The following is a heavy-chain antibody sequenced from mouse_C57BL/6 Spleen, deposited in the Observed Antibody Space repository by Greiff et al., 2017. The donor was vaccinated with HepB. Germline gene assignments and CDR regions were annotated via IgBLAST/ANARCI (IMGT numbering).Heavy chain of an antibody. Sequence: QVQLKQSGPELVKPGASVKISCKASGYAFSSSWMNWVKQRPGKGLEWIGRIYPGDGDTNYNGKFKGKATLTADKSSSTAYMQLSSLTSEDSAVYFCAKVYDGYYRAMDYWGQGTSVTVSS. V-gene: IGHV1-82*01. J-gene: IGHJ4*01. D-gene: IGHD2-3*01. CDR3: AKVYDGYYRAMDY. CDR2: IYPGDGDT. CDR1: GYAFSSSW.